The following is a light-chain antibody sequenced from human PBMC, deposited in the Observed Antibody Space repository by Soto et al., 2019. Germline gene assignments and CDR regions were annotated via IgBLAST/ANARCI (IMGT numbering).Light chain of an antibody. J-gene: IGLJ1*01. CDR2: EVS. CDR3: SSYTSSSTLDYV. CDR1: SSDVGGYNY. V-gene: IGLV2-14*01. Sequence: QSVLTQPASVSGSPGQSIAISCTGTSSDVGGYNYVSWYQQHPGKAPKLMIYEVSNRPSGVSNRFSGSKSANTASLTISGLQAEDEADYYCSSYTSSSTLDYVFGTGTKGTVL.